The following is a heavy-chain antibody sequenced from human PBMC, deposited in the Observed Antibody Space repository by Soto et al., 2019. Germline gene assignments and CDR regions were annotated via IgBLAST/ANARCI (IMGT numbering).Heavy chain of an antibody. CDR1: GYIFVNYG. CDR3: AMVDKYVTPTPPDV. V-gene: IGHV1-18*01. J-gene: IGHJ6*02. Sequence: QVQLVQSGDEVRKPGSSVKVSCKASGYIFVNYGIAWVRQAPGQGLEWMGWISPYSGNTHHASKVQGRLTMTTDTSTSTAYMDLGSLTADDTAVYYCAMVDKYVTPTPPDVWGQGTTVTVSS. D-gene: IGHD5-12*01. CDR2: ISPYSGNT.